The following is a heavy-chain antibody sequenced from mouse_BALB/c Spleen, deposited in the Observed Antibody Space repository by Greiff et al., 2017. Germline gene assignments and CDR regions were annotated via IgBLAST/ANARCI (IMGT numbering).Heavy chain of an antibody. CDR2: IDTSDSYT. CDR1: GYTFTDYW. CDR3: ARRPYFDY. J-gene: IGHJ2*01. V-gene: IGHV1-69*01. Sequence: QVQLKQPGAELVMPGASVKMSCKASGYTFTDYWMHWVKQRPGQGLEWIGAIDTSDSYTSYNQKFKGKATLTVDESSSTAYMQLSSLTSEDSAVYYGARRPYFDYWGQGTTLTVSS.